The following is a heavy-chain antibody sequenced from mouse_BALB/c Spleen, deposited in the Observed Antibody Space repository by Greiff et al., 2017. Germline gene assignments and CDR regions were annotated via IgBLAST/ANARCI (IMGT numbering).Heavy chain of an antibody. Sequence: EVQLQQSGPELVKPGASVKVSCKASGYSFTDYNMYWVKQSHGKSLEWLGYIDPYNGGTSYNKKFKGTATLTVNKYSRKAFMHLNRLTPEDAAVYYCLRVWYIGYFDYWGQGTTLTVSA. V-gene: IGHV1S135*01. CDR3: LRVWYIGYFDY. J-gene: IGHJ2*01. CDR1: GYSFTDYN. CDR2: IDPYNGGT. D-gene: IGHD1-1*02.